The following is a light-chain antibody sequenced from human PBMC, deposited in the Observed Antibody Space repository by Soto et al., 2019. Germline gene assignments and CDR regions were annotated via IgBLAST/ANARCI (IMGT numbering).Light chain of an antibody. Sequence: EIVMTQSPATLSVSPGERATLSCRASQSVDSYLAWYQQKPGQPPRLLIYGASTRATGIPARFSGSGSGTEFTLTISGLQAEDFGVYFCQQYRHWPPLTFSGGTKVEIK. CDR2: GAS. V-gene: IGKV3-15*01. CDR1: QSVDSY. J-gene: IGKJ4*01. CDR3: QQYRHWPPLT.